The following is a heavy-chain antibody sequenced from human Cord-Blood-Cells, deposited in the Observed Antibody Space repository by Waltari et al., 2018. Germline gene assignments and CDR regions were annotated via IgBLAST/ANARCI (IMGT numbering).Heavy chain of an antibody. V-gene: IGHV1-2*04. J-gene: IGHJ3*02. CDR2: INPNSGGT. D-gene: IGHD6-19*01. Sequence: QVPPVQPGAEVKKPGASVKVSCKASGYTFTGYYMQWVRQAPGQGIEWMGWINPNSGGTNYAQKFQGWVTMTRDTSISTAYMELSRLRSDDTAVYYCARSKSRGIAVAGTGYAFDIWGQGTMVTVSS. CDR3: ARSKSRGIAVAGTGYAFDI. CDR1: GYTFTGYY.